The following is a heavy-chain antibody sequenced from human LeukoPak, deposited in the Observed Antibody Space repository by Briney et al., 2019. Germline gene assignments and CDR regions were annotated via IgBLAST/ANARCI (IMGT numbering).Heavy chain of an antibody. Sequence: GGSLRLSCAASGFTVSSNYMSWVRQAPGKGLEWVSVIYSGGSTYYADSVKGRFTISRDNSKNTLYLQMNSLRAEDTAVYYCAREPAGYSGYDGDNWFDPWGQGTLVTVSS. CDR2: IYSGGST. V-gene: IGHV3-66*01. D-gene: IGHD5-12*01. CDR1: GFTVSSNY. CDR3: AREPAGYSGYDGDNWFDP. J-gene: IGHJ5*02.